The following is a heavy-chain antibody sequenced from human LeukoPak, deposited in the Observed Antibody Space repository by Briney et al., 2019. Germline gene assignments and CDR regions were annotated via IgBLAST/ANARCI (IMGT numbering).Heavy chain of an antibody. CDR1: GFTFSSYA. CDR3: SGTYCSSTSCLVDY. Sequence: GGSLRLSCAASGFTFSSYAMHWVRQAPGKGLEYVSAISSNGGSTYYANSVKGRFTISRDNSKNTLYLQMGSLRADDMAVYYCSGTYCSSTSCLVDYWGQGTLVTVSS. CDR2: ISSNGGST. J-gene: IGHJ4*02. D-gene: IGHD2-2*01. V-gene: IGHV3-64*01.